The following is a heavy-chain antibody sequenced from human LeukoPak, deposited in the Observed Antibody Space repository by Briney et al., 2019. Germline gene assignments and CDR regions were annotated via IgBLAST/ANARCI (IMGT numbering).Heavy chain of an antibody. V-gene: IGHV4-34*01. CDR2: INHSGST. J-gene: IGHJ6*03. CDR3: ARARVDCSGGSCYPLWGQTLTSLSRWYYYYMDV. Sequence: PSETLSLTCAVYGGSFSSYYWSWIRQPPGKGLEWIGEINHSGSTNYNPSLKSRVTISVDTSTNQFSLKLSSVTAADTAVYYCARARVDCSGGSCYPLWGQTLTSLSRWYYYYMDVWGKGTTVTISS. CDR1: GGSFSSYY. D-gene: IGHD2-15*01.